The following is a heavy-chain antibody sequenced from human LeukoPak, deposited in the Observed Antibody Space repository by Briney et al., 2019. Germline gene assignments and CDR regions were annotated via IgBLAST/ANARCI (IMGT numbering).Heavy chain of an antibody. V-gene: IGHV4-59*12. CDR2: IYNSGHT. CDR1: GGSISNYY. Sequence: SETLSLTCTVSGGSISNYYWSWIRQPPGKGLEWIGYIYNSGHTNYNPSLKSRVTISEDTSKNQFSLKLSSVTAADTAVYYCARVDLYSIDYWGQGTLVTVSS. J-gene: IGHJ4*02. D-gene: IGHD6-13*01. CDR3: ARVDLYSIDY.